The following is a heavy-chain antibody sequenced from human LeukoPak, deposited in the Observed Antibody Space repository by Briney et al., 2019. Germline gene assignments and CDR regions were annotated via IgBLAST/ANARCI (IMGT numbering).Heavy chain of an antibody. CDR3: AREGEVGTTWSWFDP. CDR2: TYYRSMWYN. Sequence: SQTLPLTCAISGDTVSSNSAAWNWIRQSPSRGLEWLGRTYYRSMWYNDYAVSVKSRITIKPDTSKNHFSLQLNSVTPEDTAVYYCAREGEVGTTWSWFDPWGQGTLVTVSS. J-gene: IGHJ5*02. CDR1: GDTVSSNSAA. D-gene: IGHD1-26*01. V-gene: IGHV6-1*01.